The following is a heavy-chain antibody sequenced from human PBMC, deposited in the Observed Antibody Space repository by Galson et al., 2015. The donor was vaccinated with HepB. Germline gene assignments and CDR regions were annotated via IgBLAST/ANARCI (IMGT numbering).Heavy chain of an antibody. Sequence: SVKVSCKASGGTFSSYAISWVRQAPGQGLEWMGGIIPIFGTANYAQKFQGRVTITADESTSTAYMELSSLRSEDTAVYYCARDGKGPGFNWFDPWGQGTLVTVSS. CDR1: GGTFSSYA. CDR2: IIPIFGTA. J-gene: IGHJ5*02. D-gene: IGHD4-23*01. CDR3: ARDGKGPGFNWFDP. V-gene: IGHV1-69*13.